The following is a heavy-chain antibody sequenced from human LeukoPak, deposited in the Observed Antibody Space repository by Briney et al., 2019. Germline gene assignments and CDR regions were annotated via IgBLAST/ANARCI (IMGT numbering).Heavy chain of an antibody. J-gene: IGHJ5*02. CDR2: IKQDGSEK. Sequence: PGGSLRLSCAASGFTLTTYWMSWVRQAPGKGLEWVASIKQDGSEKYYVDSVKGRFTISRDYAKNSLYLQMNSLRAEDTAVYYCAKDFLALTVTTVSNWFDPWGQGTLVTVSS. D-gene: IGHD4-17*01. V-gene: IGHV3-7*01. CDR1: GFTLTTYW. CDR3: AKDFLALTVTTVSNWFDP.